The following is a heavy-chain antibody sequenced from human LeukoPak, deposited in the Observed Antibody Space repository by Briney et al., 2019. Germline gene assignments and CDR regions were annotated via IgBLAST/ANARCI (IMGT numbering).Heavy chain of an antibody. CDR2: INPNSGGT. J-gene: IGHJ6*02. CDR1: GYTFTGYC. Sequence: ASVKVSCKASGYTFTGYCMHWVRQAPGQGREWMGWINPNSGGTNYAQKFQGRVTMTRDTSISTAYMELSRLRSDDTAVYYCARAGYYYDSSGYFYYYYYGMDVWGQGTTVTVSS. CDR3: ARAGYYYDSSGYFYYYYYGMDV. V-gene: IGHV1-2*02. D-gene: IGHD3-22*01.